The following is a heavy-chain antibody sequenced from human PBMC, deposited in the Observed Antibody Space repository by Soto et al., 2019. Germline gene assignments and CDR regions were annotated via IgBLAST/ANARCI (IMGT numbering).Heavy chain of an antibody. CDR2: ISYGGSNK. Sequence: AVSLRLSCAASGFTFSSYAMHWVRQAPGKGLEWVAVISYGGSNKYYADSVKGRFTISRDNTKNTLFLQMNSLRAEDTAVYYCAKERATTTAFDYWGQGALVTVSS. CDR3: AKERATTTAFDY. CDR1: GFTFSSYA. D-gene: IGHD4-17*01. V-gene: IGHV3-30-3*01. J-gene: IGHJ4*02.